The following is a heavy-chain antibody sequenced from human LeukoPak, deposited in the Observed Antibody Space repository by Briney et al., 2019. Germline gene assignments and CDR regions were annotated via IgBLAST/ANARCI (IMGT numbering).Heavy chain of an antibody. Sequence: SQTLSLTCAVSGGSISSGGSSWGWFRQPPGRGLEWIGYIYHSGSTYYNPSLKSRVTISVDRSKNQFSLKLSSVTAADTAVYYCARDALWFGELGYFDYWGQGTLVTVSS. CDR1: GGSISSGGSS. V-gene: IGHV4-30-2*01. J-gene: IGHJ4*02. CDR2: IYHSGST. CDR3: ARDALWFGELGYFDY. D-gene: IGHD3-10*01.